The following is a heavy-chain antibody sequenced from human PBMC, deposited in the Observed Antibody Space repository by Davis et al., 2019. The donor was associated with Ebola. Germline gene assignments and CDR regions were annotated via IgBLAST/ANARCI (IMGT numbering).Heavy chain of an antibody. J-gene: IGHJ6*02. V-gene: IGHV4-59*02. Sequence: MPSETLSLTCTVSGGSVSNYYWSWIRQPPGKGLEWIGYIYYSGSTNYNPSLKSRVTISVDTSKNQFSLKLSSVTAADTAVYYCARDPFHGMDVWGQGTTVTVSS. CDR2: IYYSGST. CDR3: ARDPFHGMDV. CDR1: GGSVSNYY.